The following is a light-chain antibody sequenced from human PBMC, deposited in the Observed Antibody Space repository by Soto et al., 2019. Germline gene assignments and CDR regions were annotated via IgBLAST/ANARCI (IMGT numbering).Light chain of an antibody. CDR3: SAWDDSLNDYV. J-gene: IGLJ1*01. CDR1: SSNIGDNA. Sequence: QSVLTQPPSVSEAPRQRVTISCSGSSSNIGDNAVNWYQHLPGKAPKLLIYYDDLLSSGVSDRFSGSKSGTSASLAISGLQSDDEAGYYCSAWDDSLNDYVFGTGTKVTVL. V-gene: IGLV1-36*01. CDR2: YDD.